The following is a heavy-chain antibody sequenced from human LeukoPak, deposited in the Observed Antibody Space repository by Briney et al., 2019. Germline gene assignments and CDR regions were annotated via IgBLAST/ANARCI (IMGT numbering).Heavy chain of an antibody. V-gene: IGHV3-21*01. J-gene: IGHJ4*02. D-gene: IGHD6-19*01. CDR3: ARDLIAVAVVY. CDR2: ISSSSSYI. CDR1: GFTFSSCA. Sequence: GRSLRLSCAASGFTFSSCAMHWVRQAPGKGLEWVSSISSSSSYIYYADSVKGRFTISRDNAKNSLYLQMNSLRAEDTAVYYCARDLIAVAVVYWGQGTLVTVSS.